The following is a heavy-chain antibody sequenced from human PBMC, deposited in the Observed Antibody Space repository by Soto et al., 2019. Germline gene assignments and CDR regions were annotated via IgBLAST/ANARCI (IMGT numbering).Heavy chain of an antibody. CDR2: ISGSGDVT. CDR3: AKGSVWSSPPFHI. D-gene: IGHD3-3*01. J-gene: IGHJ3*02. CDR1: GFTFSSYA. Sequence: EVQLLESGGNLVQPGGSLRLSCAASGFTFSSYAMHWARQAPGKGLEWVSVISGSGDVTEYADSVKGRFTISRDNSKTTLYLQMNSLRAEDTAVYYCAKGSVWSSPPFHIWGKGTMVTVSS. V-gene: IGHV3-23*01.